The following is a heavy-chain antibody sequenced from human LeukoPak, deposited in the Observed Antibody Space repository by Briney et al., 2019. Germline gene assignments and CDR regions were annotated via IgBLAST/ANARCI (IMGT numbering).Heavy chain of an antibody. Sequence: PGGSLRLSCAASGFAFGDYAIHWVRQGPGKGPEWVSGISWNGDNVGYADSVKGRFTISRDNAKNSLYLQMNSLRAEDMALYYCAKGLVEMATILAFDIWGQGTMVTVSS. CDR2: ISWNGDNV. J-gene: IGHJ3*02. D-gene: IGHD5-24*01. CDR1: GFAFGDYA. CDR3: AKGLVEMATILAFDI. V-gene: IGHV3-9*03.